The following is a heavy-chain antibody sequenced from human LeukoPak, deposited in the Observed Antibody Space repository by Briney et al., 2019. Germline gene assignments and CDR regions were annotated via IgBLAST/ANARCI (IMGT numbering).Heavy chain of an antibody. Sequence: PSETLSLTCTVSGGSISSYYWSWIRQPPGNGQEWIGYSYYSGNTNYKPSLKSRVTISVDTSKNQFFLKLTSVTAADTAVYYCARATYYRDSSRYSNYYYYYMDVWGKGTTVTVSS. J-gene: IGHJ6*03. CDR3: ARATYYRDSSRYSNYYYYYMDV. V-gene: IGHV4-59*01. CDR1: GGSISSYY. D-gene: IGHD3-22*01. CDR2: SYYSGNT.